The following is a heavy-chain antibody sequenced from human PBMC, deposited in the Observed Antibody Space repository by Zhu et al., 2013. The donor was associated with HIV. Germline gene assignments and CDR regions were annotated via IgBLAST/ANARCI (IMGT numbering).Heavy chain of an antibody. CDR3: ARSKXGYSYGLDY. Sequence: QVQLVQSGAEVKKSGSSVKVSCKASGGTFSSYAISWVRQAPGQGLEWMGIINPSGGSTSYAQKFQGRVTMTRDTSTSTVYMELSSLRSEDTAVYYCARSKXGYSYGLDYWGQGTLVTVSS. CDR1: GGTFSSYA. J-gene: IGHJ4*02. V-gene: IGHV1-46*01. D-gene: IGHD5-18*01. CDR2: INPSGGST.